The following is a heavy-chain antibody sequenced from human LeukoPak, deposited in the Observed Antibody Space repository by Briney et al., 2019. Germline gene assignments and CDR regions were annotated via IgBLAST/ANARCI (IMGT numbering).Heavy chain of an antibody. Sequence: GGFLRLSCAASGFTFSSYAMHWVRQAPGKGLEWVAVISYDGSNKYYADSVKGRFTISRDNSKNTLYLQMNSLRAEDTAVYYCARHYKSIAAAGGLDYWGQGTLVTVSS. V-gene: IGHV3-30-3*01. CDR2: ISYDGSNK. D-gene: IGHD6-13*01. J-gene: IGHJ4*02. CDR3: ARHYKSIAAAGGLDY. CDR1: GFTFSSYA.